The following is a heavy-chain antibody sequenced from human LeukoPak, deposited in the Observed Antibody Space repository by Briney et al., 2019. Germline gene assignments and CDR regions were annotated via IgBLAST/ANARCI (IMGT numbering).Heavy chain of an antibody. Sequence: SETLSLTCTVSGGSISSSSYYWGWIRQPPGKGLEWIGSIYYSGSTYYNPSLKSRVTISVDTSKNQFSLKLSSVTAADTAVYYCARYYYDSSGYFDYWGQGTLVTVSS. V-gene: IGHV4-39*01. CDR2: IYYSGST. CDR3: ARYYYDSSGYFDY. D-gene: IGHD3-22*01. J-gene: IGHJ4*02. CDR1: GGSISSSSYY.